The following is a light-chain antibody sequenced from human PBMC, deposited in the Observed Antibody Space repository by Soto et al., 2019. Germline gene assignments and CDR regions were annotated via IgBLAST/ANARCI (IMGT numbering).Light chain of an antibody. Sequence: EIVLTQSPGTLSLSPGESATLSCRASQRLTRNYLAWYQQKPGQAPRLLIYGASRRATGIPDRFSGSGSGTDFTLTISRLEPEDFAVYYCQQHDDSPRTFGGGTKVEIK. J-gene: IGKJ4*01. V-gene: IGKV3-20*01. CDR2: GAS. CDR1: QRLTRNY. CDR3: QQHDDSPRT.